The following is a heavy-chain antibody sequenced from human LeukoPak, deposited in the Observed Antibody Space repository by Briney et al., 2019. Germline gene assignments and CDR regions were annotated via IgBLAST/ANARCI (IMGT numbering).Heavy chain of an antibody. V-gene: IGHV4-59*01. CDR1: GGSISSYY. J-gene: IGHJ4*02. CDR2: IHDSATT. Sequence: PSETLSLTCTVSGGSISSYYWNWPRQPPGKGLEWIGYIHDSATTNYNPSLKSRVTISVDTSKNQFSLKLSSVTAADTAVYYCARAAPDEYCSGGSCYSIDYWGQGTLATVSS. CDR3: ARAAPDEYCSGGSCYSIDY. D-gene: IGHD2-15*01.